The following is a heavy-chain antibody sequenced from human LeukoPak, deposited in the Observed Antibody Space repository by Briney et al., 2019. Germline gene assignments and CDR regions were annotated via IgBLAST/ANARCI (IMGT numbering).Heavy chain of an antibody. D-gene: IGHD1-20*01. J-gene: IGHJ4*02. Sequence: SVTLTFTSAGATFSSNAIGWERQAPGPGLEWMGGSILIFGTANYTQKFQGRVTITTDESTSTAYMEQSSLKSEDTAVYYCARDRSGGITGTPYYFDYWGQGTLVTVSS. CDR2: SILIFGTA. CDR3: ARDRSGGITGTPYYFDY. CDR1: GATFSSNA. V-gene: IGHV1-69*05.